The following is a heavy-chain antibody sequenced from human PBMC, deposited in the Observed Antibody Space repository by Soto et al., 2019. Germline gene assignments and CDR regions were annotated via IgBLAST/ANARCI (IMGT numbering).Heavy chain of an antibody. CDR3: ARDLAAPYPRWWFDP. CDR1: GFTVSSNY. Sequence: GGSLRLSCAASGFTVSSNYMSWVRQAPGKGLEWVSVIYSGGSTYYADSVKGRFTISRDNSKNTLYLQMNSLRAEDTAVYYCARDLAAPYPRWWFDPWGQGTLVTVSS. J-gene: IGHJ5*02. D-gene: IGHD6-6*01. CDR2: IYSGGST. V-gene: IGHV3-66*01.